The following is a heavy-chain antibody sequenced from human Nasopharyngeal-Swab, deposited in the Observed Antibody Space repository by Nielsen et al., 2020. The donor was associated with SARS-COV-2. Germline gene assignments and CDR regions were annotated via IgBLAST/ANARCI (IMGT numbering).Heavy chain of an antibody. CDR3: ARGDGDSSGWYTNGDYFDY. J-gene: IGHJ4*02. D-gene: IGHD6-19*01. V-gene: IGHV1-3*01. CDR2: INAGNGNT. CDR1: GYTFTSYA. Sequence: ASVQVSCKASGYTFTSYAMHWVRQAPGQRLEWMGWINAGNGNTKYSQKFQGRVTITRDTSASTAYMELSSLRSEDTAVYYCARGDGDSSGWYTNGDYFDYWGQGTLVTVSS.